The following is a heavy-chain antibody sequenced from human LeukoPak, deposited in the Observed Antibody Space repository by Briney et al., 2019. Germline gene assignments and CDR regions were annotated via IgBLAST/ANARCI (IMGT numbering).Heavy chain of an antibody. Sequence: GGSLRLSCAASGFTFNYYAMNWVRQAPGKGLEWVSSITGSGGNSYYADSVKGRFTISRDNSKNTVYLQLNSLRVEDTAVFYCAKAEVPDFWYSGLDVWGQGTTVTVSS. CDR3: AKAEVPDFWYSGLDV. J-gene: IGHJ6*02. V-gene: IGHV3-23*01. CDR1: GFTFNYYA. D-gene: IGHD4/OR15-4a*01. CDR2: ITGSGGNS.